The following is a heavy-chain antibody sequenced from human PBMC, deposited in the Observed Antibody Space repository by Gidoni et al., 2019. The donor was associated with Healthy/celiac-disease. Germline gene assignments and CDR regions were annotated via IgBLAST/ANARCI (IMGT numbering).Heavy chain of an antibody. CDR3: ARDGYSNSNNYYGMDV. CDR2: IIPIFGTA. CDR1: GGPFSSYA. D-gene: IGHD4-4*01. J-gene: IGHJ6*02. V-gene: IGHV1-69*01. Sequence: QVQLVQSGAEVKKPGPSVKVSCKASGGPFSSYAISWVRQAPGQGLEWMGGIIPIFGTANYAQKFQGRVTITADESTSTAYMELSSLRSEDTAVYYCARDGYSNSNNYYGMDVWGQGTTVTVSS.